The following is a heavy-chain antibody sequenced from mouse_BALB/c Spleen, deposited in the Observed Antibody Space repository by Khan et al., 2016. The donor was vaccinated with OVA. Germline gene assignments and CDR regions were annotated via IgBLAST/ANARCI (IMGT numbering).Heavy chain of an antibody. CDR3: AKERSLYHFDH. V-gene: IGHV1-76*01. J-gene: IGHJ2*01. Sequence: QVQLKQSGAELARPGASVKLSCKPSGYIFTSYWIHWVKQRSGQGLEWIARIYPGTDNSYYNEKFKDKATLTADKSSSTAYMQLSSLKSEDSGVYFCAKERSLYHFDHWGQGTTLTVSS. CDR1: GYIFTSYW. CDR2: IYPGTDNS.